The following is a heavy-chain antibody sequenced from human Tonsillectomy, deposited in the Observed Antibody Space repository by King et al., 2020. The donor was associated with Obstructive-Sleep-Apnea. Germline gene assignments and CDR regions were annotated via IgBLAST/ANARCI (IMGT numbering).Heavy chain of an antibody. V-gene: IGHV4-39*07. CDR3: ARDLGD. CDR2: IFYSGST. Sequence: QLQESGPGLVKPSETLSLTCTVSGDSISTSNYSWGWIRQPPGKGLEWIGNIFYSGSTYYNPSLKSRVTISIDTSKNQFSLKLSAGTAADTAVYYCARDLGDWGQGDLVTVSS. J-gene: IGHJ4*02. CDR1: GDSISTSNYS.